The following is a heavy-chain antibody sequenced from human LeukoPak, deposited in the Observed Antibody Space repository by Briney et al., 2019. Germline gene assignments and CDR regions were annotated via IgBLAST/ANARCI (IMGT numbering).Heavy chain of an antibody. D-gene: IGHD1-26*01. V-gene: IGHV1-3*01. CDR1: GYTFISYV. CDR3: GRDRGGVGDRNNWFDP. CDR2: INAGNGNT. J-gene: IGHJ5*02. Sequence: GASVKVSCKASGYTFISYVIHWVRQAPGQSLEWMGWINAGNGNTKYSQKFQDRATITRDTSASTASMELSSLRSDDTAVYYCGRDRGGVGDRNNWFDPWGQGTLVTVSS.